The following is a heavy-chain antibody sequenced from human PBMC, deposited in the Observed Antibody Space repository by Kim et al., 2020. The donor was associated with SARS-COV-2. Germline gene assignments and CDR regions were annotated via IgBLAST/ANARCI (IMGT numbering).Heavy chain of an antibody. CDR3: ARDLLIYCSSTSCYSHDSTYYYYGMDV. J-gene: IGHJ6*02. D-gene: IGHD2-2*02. V-gene: IGHV3-48*03. Sequence: GGSLRLSCAASGFTFSSYEMNWVRQAPGKGLEWVSYISSSGSTIYYADSVKGRFTISRDNAKNSLYLQMNSLRAEDTAVYYCARDLLIYCSSTSCYSHDSTYYYYGMDVWGQGTTVTVSS. CDR1: GFTFSSYE. CDR2: ISSSGSTI.